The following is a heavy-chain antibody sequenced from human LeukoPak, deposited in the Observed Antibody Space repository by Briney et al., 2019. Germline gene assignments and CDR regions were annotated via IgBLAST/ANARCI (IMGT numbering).Heavy chain of an antibody. J-gene: IGHJ4*02. CDR2: IKQDGSEK. D-gene: IGHD4-23*01. V-gene: IGHV3-7*01. CDR1: GFTFSSYW. CDR3: ARDGDYGGNPIDY. Sequence: GGSLRLSCAASGFTFSSYWMSWVRQAPGKGLEWVANIKQDGSEKYYVDSVKGRFTISRDNAKNSLYLQMNSLRAEDTAVYYCARDGDYGGNPIDYWGQGTLVTVSS.